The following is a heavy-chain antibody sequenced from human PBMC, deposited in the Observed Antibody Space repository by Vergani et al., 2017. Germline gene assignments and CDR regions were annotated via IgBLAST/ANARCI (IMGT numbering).Heavy chain of an antibody. CDR2: IYYSGST. CDR3: ARTTGDQRPVSV. J-gene: IGHJ4*02. Sequence: QVQLQESGPGLVKPSETLSLTCTVSGGSISSYYWSWIRQPPGMGLEWIGYIYYSGSTTYNPSLKSRVTISVDTSKNQFSLKLSSVTAADTAVYYCARTTGDQRPVSVWGQGTLVTVSS. D-gene: IGHD7-27*01. CDR1: GGSISSYY. V-gene: IGHV4-59*01.